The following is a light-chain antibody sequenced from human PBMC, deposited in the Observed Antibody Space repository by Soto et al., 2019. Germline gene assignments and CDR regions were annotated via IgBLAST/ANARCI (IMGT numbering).Light chain of an antibody. CDR2: EVS. Sequence: QSVLTQPPSASGSPGQSVTISCTGTSSDVGGYNYVSWYQQHPGKAPKLMIYEVSKRPSGVPDRFSGSKSGNTASLTVSGLQAEDEAHYYCSSYAGRNNLGVFGTGTKLTVL. V-gene: IGLV2-8*01. CDR1: SSDVGGYNY. J-gene: IGLJ1*01. CDR3: SSYAGRNNLGV.